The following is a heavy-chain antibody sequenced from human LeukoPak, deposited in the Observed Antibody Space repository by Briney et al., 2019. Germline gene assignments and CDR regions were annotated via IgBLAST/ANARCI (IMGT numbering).Heavy chain of an antibody. CDR3: ARGGSYPDY. D-gene: IGHD1-26*01. J-gene: IGHJ4*02. CDR2: ISDSGGST. Sequence: GGSLRLSCAVSGFTFSSYGMSWVRQAPGKGLEWVSAISDSGGSTYYADSVKGRFTISRDNAKNTLYLQMNSLRAEDTAVYYCARGGSYPDYWGQGTLVTVSS. V-gene: IGHV3-23*01. CDR1: GFTFSSYG.